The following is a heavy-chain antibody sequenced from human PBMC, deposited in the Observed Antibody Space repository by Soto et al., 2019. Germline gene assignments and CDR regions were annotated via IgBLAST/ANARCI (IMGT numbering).Heavy chain of an antibody. CDR2: ISAYNGNT. V-gene: IGHV1-18*01. J-gene: IGHJ4*02. CDR1: GYTFTSYG. Sequence: QVQLVQSGAEVKKPGASVKVSCKASGYTFTSYGISWVRQAPGQGLEWMGWISAYNGNTNYAQKLQGRVTMTTDTSTSTAYMELRSLSSDDTAVYYCASGRLTYCSGGSCYSSTYYFDYWGQGTLVTVSS. D-gene: IGHD2-15*01. CDR3: ASGRLTYCSGGSCYSSTYYFDY.